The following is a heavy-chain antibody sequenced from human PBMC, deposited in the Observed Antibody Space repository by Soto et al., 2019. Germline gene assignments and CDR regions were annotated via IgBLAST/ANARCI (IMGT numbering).Heavy chain of an antibody. CDR1: GYSFSSYW. CDR3: ARGYSYAYPYYYFGMDV. D-gene: IGHD5-18*01. CDR2: IDPSDSYT. Sequence: GESLKSSCKGSGYSFSSYWISWVRQMPGKGLEWMGRIDPSDSYTNYSPSFQGHVTISADKSISTAYLQWSSLKASDTAMYYCARGYSYAYPYYYFGMDVWGQGTTVTVSS. J-gene: IGHJ6*02. V-gene: IGHV5-10-1*01.